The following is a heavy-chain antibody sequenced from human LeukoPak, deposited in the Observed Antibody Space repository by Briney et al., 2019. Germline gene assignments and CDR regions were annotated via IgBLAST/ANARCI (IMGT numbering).Heavy chain of an antibody. CDR1: GYTFTGYY. V-gene: IGHV1-2*02. Sequence: ASVKVSCKASGYTFTGYYMHWVRQAPGQGLEWMRWINPNSGGTDYAQKLQGRVTMTEDTSTDTAYMELSSLRSEDTAVYYCATRMITFGGVIVPFDYWGQGTLVTVSS. CDR3: ATRMITFGGVIVPFDY. D-gene: IGHD3-16*02. CDR2: INPNSGGT. J-gene: IGHJ4*02.